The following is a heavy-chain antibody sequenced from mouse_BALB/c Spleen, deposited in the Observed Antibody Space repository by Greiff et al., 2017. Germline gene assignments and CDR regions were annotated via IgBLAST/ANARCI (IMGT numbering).Heavy chain of an antibody. J-gene: IGHJ1*01. Sequence: QVQLQQPGAELVKPGTSVKLSCKASGYNFTSYWINWVKLRPGQGLEWIGDIYPGSGSTNYNEKFKSKATLTVDTSSSTAYMQLSSLASEDSALYYCAREGDDWYFDVWGAGTTVTVSS. CDR1: GYNFTSYW. V-gene: IGHV1-55*01. D-gene: IGHD2-13*01. CDR3: AREGDDWYFDV. CDR2: IYPGSGST.